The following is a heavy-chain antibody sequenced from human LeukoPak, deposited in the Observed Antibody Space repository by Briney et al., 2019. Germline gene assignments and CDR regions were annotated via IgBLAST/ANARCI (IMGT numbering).Heavy chain of an antibody. Sequence: SVKVSCKASGGTFSSYAISWVRQAPGQGLEWMGRIIPIFGTANYAQKFQGRVTITTDESTSTAYMELSSLRSEDAAVYYCARDSPLTMIVDVGYYYMDVWGKGTTVTVSS. CDR1: GGTFSSYA. V-gene: IGHV1-69*05. CDR3: ARDSPLTMIVDVGYYYMDV. D-gene: IGHD3-22*01. J-gene: IGHJ6*03. CDR2: IIPIFGTA.